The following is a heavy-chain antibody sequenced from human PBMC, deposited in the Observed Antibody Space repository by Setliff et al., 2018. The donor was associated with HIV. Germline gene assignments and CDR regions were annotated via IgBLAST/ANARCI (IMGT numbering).Heavy chain of an antibody. D-gene: IGHD6-19*01. CDR1: GYTFTAYF. CDR3: ARTLYSSFSSFDY. Sequence: ASVKVSCKTAGYTFTAYFLQWVRQAPGQGLEWIGWISPNTGDTGIALKFQGRVTMTRDTSTSTTYLELDRLTYDDTALYYCARTLYSSFSSFDYWGQGTLVTVSS. CDR2: ISPNTGDT. J-gene: IGHJ4*02. V-gene: IGHV1-2*02.